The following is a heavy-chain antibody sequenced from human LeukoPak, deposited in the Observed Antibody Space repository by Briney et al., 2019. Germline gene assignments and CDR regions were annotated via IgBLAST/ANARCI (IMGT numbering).Heavy chain of an antibody. V-gene: IGHV4-39*07. CDR1: GGSISSYY. Sequence: PSETLSLTCTVSGGSISSYYWGWIRQPPGKGLEWIGSMYYSGSTNYNPSLKSRVTISVDTSKNQFSLKLSSVTAADTAVYYCARGRALVRGGDMDVWGKGTTVTVSS. J-gene: IGHJ6*03. D-gene: IGHD3-10*01. CDR2: MYYSGST. CDR3: ARGRALVRGGDMDV.